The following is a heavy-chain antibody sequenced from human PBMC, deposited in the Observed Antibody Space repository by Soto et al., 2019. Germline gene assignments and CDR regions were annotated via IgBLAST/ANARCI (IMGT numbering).Heavy chain of an antibody. V-gene: IGHV7-4-1*01. CDR3: ARNRASGIVDY. CDR1: GYNFNSHS. CDR2: LNPNTGNP. J-gene: IGHJ4*02. D-gene: IGHD1-26*01. Sequence: QVQLVQSGSESMQPGASVKVSCKGSGYNFNSHSINWLRQAPGQGLEWMGWLNPNTGNPTYEQGLTGRFLFSVDTSVSTGYRQIFSLKADDSAVYYCARNRASGIVDYWGQGTLVTGSS.